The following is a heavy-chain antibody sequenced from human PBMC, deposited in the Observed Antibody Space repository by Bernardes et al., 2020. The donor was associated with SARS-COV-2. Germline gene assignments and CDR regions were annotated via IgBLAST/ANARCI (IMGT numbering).Heavy chain of an antibody. CDR3: ARDWAGTNYYYGMDV. CDR1: GFTFSDYA. J-gene: IGHJ6*02. CDR2: LSGGGGST. D-gene: IGHD6-19*01. V-gene: IGHV3-23*01. Sequence: GGSLRLSCAASGFTFSDYAMSWVRQTPGKGLEWVSGLSGGGGSTYYADSVKGRFTISRDNSKNTLYLQMNSLRAEDTAVYYCARDWAGTNYYYGMDVWGQGTTVTVSS.